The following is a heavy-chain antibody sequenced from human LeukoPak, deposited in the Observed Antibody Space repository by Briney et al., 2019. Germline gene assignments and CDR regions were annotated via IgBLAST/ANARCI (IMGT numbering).Heavy chain of an antibody. D-gene: IGHD1-7*01. CDR3: VIPRGDWNYATNWFDP. V-gene: IGHV4-39*01. Sequence: PSETLSLTCTVSGGSISSSSYYWGWIRQPPGKGLEWIGSIYYSGSIYYNPSLKSRVTISVDTSKNQFSLKLSSVTAADTAVYYCVIPRGDWNYATNWFDPWGQGTLVTVSS. J-gene: IGHJ5*02. CDR1: GGSISSSSYY. CDR2: IYYSGSI.